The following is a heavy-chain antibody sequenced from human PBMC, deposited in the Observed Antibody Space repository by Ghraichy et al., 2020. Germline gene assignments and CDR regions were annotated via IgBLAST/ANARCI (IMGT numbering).Heavy chain of an antibody. V-gene: IGHV3-23*01. CDR1: GFTFSSYA. CDR2: ISGSGGST. CDR3: AKDLKVRGVIYPYYYYYYMDV. D-gene: IGHD3-10*01. Sequence: GGSLRLSCAASGFTFSSYAMSWVRQAPGKGLEWVSAISGSGGSTYYADSVKGRFTISRDNSKNTLYLQMNSLRAEDTAVYYCAKDLKVRGVIYPYYYYYYMDVWGKGTTVTVSS. J-gene: IGHJ6*03.